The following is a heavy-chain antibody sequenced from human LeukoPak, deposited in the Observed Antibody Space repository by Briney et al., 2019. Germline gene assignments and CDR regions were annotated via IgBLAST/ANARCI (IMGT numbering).Heavy chain of an antibody. V-gene: IGHV4-34*01. Sequence: SETLSLTCAVYGGSFSGYYWSWIRQPPGKGLEWIGEINHSGSTNYNPSLKSRVTISVDTSKNQFSLKLSSVTAADTAVYYCARSASYYDFWSGYYRPLDYWGQGTLVTVSS. D-gene: IGHD3-3*01. CDR1: GGSFSGYY. CDR3: ARSASYYDFWSGYYRPLDY. J-gene: IGHJ4*02. CDR2: INHSGST.